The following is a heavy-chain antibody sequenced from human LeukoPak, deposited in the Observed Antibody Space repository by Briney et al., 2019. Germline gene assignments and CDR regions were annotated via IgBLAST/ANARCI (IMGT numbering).Heavy chain of an antibody. D-gene: IGHD3-22*01. J-gene: IGHJ4*02. Sequence: ASVKVSCKASGYTFTDYGISWVRQAPGQGLEWMGWISTYNGNTNYAQTLQGRVAMTTDTSTSTAYMELRSLRSDDTAVYYCARDCDRSGYYCYWGQGTLVTVSS. V-gene: IGHV1-18*01. CDR3: ARDCDRSGYYCY. CDR2: ISTYNGNT. CDR1: GYTFTDYG.